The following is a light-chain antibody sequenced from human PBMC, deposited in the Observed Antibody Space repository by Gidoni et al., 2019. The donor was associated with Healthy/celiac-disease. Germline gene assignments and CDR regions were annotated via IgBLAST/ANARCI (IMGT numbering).Light chain of an antibody. CDR2: KAS. Sequence: DIQKTQSPSTLSAYVGDRVTITCRASQSISSWLAWYQQKPGKAPKLLIYKASSLESGVPSRFSGSGSGTDFTLTISSLHPDDFATYYCQQYNSYPCSFGQXTKLEIK. CDR3: QQYNSYPCS. J-gene: IGKJ2*04. V-gene: IGKV1-5*03. CDR1: QSISSW.